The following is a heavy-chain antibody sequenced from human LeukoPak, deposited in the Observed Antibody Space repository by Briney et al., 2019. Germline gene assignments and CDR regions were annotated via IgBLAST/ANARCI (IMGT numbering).Heavy chain of an antibody. Sequence: SETLSLTRTVSCGPITSGADYWTWPRQHPGEGLEWIGYIYYSGNYHFNPSLKSRVFIPMDPSKNQLSQRLDSVTAPPTAVYYCARYYGSGGYPFDYWGQGALVTVSS. CDR1: CGPITSGADY. J-gene: IGHJ4*02. V-gene: IGHV4-31*03. CDR2: IYYSGNY. CDR3: ARYYGSGGYPFDY. D-gene: IGHD3-10*01.